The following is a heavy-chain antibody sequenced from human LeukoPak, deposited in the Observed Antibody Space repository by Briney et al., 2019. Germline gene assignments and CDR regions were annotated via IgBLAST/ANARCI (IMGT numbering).Heavy chain of an antibody. V-gene: IGHV4-34*01. CDR2: INHSGST. CDR3: ARFPYHFDY. Sequence: SETLSLTCAVHGGSFSGYYWSWIRQPPGKGLEWIGEINHSGSTNYNPSRKSRVTISVDTSKNQFSLKLSYVTAADTAVYYCARFPYHFDYWGQGTLVTVSS. CDR1: GGSFSGYY. J-gene: IGHJ4*02.